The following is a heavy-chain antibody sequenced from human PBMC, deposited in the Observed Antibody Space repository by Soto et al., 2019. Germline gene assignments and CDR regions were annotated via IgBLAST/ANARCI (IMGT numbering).Heavy chain of an antibody. CDR2: IYSSGST. D-gene: IGHD6-19*01. CDR3: ARGIAVAGLGY. Sequence: QLQESGPGLVKPWETLSLTCTVSGGSMSTYYWSWIRQPPGKGLEWIGYIYSSGSTKYSPSLKSRVTISVDTSKNQFSLRLSSVTAADTAVYYCARGIAVAGLGYWGQGTLVTVSS. V-gene: IGHV4-59*01. CDR1: GGSMSTYY. J-gene: IGHJ4*02.